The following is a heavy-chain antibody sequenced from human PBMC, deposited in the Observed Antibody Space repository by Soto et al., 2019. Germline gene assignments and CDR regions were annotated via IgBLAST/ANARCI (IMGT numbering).Heavy chain of an antibody. CDR1: GGTFSSYA. D-gene: IGHD5-18*01. CDR3: ARDHYSYGYAYYYGMDV. V-gene: IGHV1-69*12. CDR2: IIPIFGTA. Sequence: QVQLVQSGAEVKKPGSSVKVSCKASGGTFSSYAISWVRQAPGQGLEWMGGIIPIFGTANYAQKFQGRVTITADESTSTAYMELSSLRSEDTAVYYCARDHYSYGYAYYYGMDVWGQGTTVTVSS. J-gene: IGHJ6*02.